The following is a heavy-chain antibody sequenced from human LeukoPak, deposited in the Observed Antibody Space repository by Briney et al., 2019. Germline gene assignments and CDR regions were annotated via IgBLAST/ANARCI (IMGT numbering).Heavy chain of an antibody. CDR2: IYYSGST. D-gene: IGHD3/OR15-3a*01. Sequence: SWVRQAPGKGLEWIGYIYYSGSTYYNPSLKSRVTISVDTSKNHFSLKLSSVTAADTAVYYCARHRVDWTAHFDYWGQGTLVTVSS. CDR3: ARHRVDWTAHFDY. V-gene: IGHV4-30-4*08. J-gene: IGHJ4*02.